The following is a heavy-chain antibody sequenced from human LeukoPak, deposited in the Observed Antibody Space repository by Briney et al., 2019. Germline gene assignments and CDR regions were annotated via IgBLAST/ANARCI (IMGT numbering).Heavy chain of an antibody. CDR3: ARDPSGSYWFDP. J-gene: IGHJ5*02. CDR1: GGSISSATYS. CDR2: IYHSGST. Sequence: KTSETLSLTCAVSGGSISSATYSWTWIRQPPGKGLEWIGYIYHSGSTYYNPSLKSRVTISVDRSKNKVSLKLNSVTAADTAVYYCARDPSGSYWFDPWGQGTLVTVSS. V-gene: IGHV4-30-2*01. D-gene: IGHD1-26*01.